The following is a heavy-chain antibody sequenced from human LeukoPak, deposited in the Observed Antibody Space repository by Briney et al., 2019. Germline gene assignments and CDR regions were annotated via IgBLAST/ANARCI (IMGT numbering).Heavy chain of an antibody. V-gene: IGHV1-8*02. J-gene: IGHJ6*03. D-gene: IGHD3-10*01. Sequence: ASVKVSCTASGYTFTSYGISWVRQAPGQGLEWMGWMNPNSGNTGYAQKFQGRVTMTRNTSISTAYMELSSLRSEDTAVYYCAIRYGSGEKYYYYYYMDVWGKGATVTVAS. CDR1: GYTFTSYG. CDR2: MNPNSGNT. CDR3: AIRYGSGEKYYYYYYMDV.